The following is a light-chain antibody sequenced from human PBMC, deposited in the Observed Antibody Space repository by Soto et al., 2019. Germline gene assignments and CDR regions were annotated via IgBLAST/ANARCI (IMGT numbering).Light chain of an antibody. V-gene: IGLV2-14*01. CDR1: SSDVGGYNY. J-gene: IGLJ1*01. CDR2: DVS. Sequence: QSVVSPPASVSGSPGQSITISCTGTSSDVGGYNYVSWYQQHPGKAPKLMIYDVSNRPSGVSNRFTGSKSGNTASLTISGLQAEDEADYYCSSYTSSSTLYVFVTGTKVTVL. CDR3: SSYTSSSTLYV.